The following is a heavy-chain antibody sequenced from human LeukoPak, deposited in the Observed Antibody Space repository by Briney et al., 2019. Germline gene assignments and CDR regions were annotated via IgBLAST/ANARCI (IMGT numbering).Heavy chain of an antibody. Sequence: SETLSLTCTVSGGSINGWYWNWIRQPPGKGLEWIGYIYRNDNTNYNPSLKSRVTMSVDTSKNQFSLRLSSVTAADTAVYYCARGQLYSGSYYFDYWGQGTLVTVSS. CDR1: GGSINGWY. D-gene: IGHD1-26*01. J-gene: IGHJ4*02. CDR2: IYRNDNT. CDR3: ARGQLYSGSYYFDY. V-gene: IGHV4-59*01.